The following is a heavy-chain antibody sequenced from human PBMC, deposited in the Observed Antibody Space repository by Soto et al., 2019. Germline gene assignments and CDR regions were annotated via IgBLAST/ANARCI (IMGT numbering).Heavy chain of an antibody. V-gene: IGHV3-30*18. Sequence: QVQLVESGGGVVQPGRSLRLSCAASGFTFSNYGMHWVRQAPGKGLEWVAIISYDGRNEYFADSVKGRFTISRDNSKNTLYLQMNSLRAGDTAVYYCAKSGRTTVTTDLAYWGQGTLVTVSS. CDR3: AKSGRTTVTTDLAY. CDR2: ISYDGRNE. D-gene: IGHD4-17*01. J-gene: IGHJ4*02. CDR1: GFTFSNYG.